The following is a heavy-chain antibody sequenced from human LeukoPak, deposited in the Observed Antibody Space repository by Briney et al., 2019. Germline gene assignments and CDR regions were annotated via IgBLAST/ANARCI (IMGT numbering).Heavy chain of an antibody. CDR3: ARSGGDDYVWGSYPLNWFDP. V-gene: IGHV1-69*05. D-gene: IGHD3-16*02. Sequence: SVKVSCKSSGGTFSSYAISWVRQAPGQGLEWMGGIIPIFGTANYAQKFQGRVTITTDESTSTAYMELSSLRSEDTAVYYCARSGGDDYVWGSYPLNWFDPWGQGTLVTVSS. J-gene: IGHJ5*02. CDR1: GGTFSSYA. CDR2: IIPIFGTA.